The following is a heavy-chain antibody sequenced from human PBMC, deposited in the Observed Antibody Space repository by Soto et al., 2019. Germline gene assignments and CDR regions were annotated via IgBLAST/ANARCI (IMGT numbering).Heavy chain of an antibody. CDR2: INAGNGNT. Sequence: ASVKVSCKASGYTLTSYAMHWVRQAPGQRLEWMGWINAGNGNTKYSQKFQGRVTITRDTSASTAYMELSSLRSEDTAVYYCASCSGGSCYSGDYWGQGTLVTVSS. CDR3: ASCSGGSCYSGDY. CDR1: GYTLTSYA. D-gene: IGHD2-15*01. V-gene: IGHV1-3*01. J-gene: IGHJ4*02.